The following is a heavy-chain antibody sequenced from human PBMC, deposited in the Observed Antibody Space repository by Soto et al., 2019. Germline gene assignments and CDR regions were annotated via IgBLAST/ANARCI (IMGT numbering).Heavy chain of an antibody. CDR2: TGSGTGPG. Sequence: SVKVSCKASGGSLSTNPISWVRQAPGQGLEWMGGTGSGTGPGNHAQKFQGRLTVTADKSTSTVYMELTNLSSEDTAVYYCARRHSGGFFRFCDSWGQGTLVTVP. CDR3: ARRHSGGFFRFCDS. D-gene: IGHD2-15*01. J-gene: IGHJ4*02. V-gene: IGHV1-69*06. CDR1: GGSLSTNP.